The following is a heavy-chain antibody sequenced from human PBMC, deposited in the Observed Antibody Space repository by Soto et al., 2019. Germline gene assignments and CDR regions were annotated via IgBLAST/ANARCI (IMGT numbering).Heavy chain of an antibody. CDR3: ARDVGYHYDGSPSGQFDF. Sequence: QVELQESGPGLVKPSGTLSLTCAVSGNSISSTNWWSWVRQSPGKGLEWVGEMYHSGSTNYNPSLKSRVTISVDKSKNQFSLKLSSVTAADTAVYYCARDVGYHYDGSPSGQFDFWGQGTLVTVSS. CDR1: GNSISSTNW. D-gene: IGHD3-22*01. V-gene: IGHV4-4*02. J-gene: IGHJ4*02. CDR2: MYHSGST.